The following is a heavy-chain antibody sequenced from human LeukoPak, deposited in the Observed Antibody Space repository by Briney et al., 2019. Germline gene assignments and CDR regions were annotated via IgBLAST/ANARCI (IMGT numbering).Heavy chain of an antibody. CDR1: GFTFSSYA. CDR3: ARGLNVDTAMVTVLYYYYGMDV. V-gene: IGHV3-64*01. CDR2: ISSNGGST. J-gene: IGHJ6*02. D-gene: IGHD5-18*01. Sequence: GGSLRLSCAASGFTFSSYAMHWVRQAPGKGLEYVSAISSNGGSTYYANSVKGRFTISRDNSKNTLYLQMGSLRAEDMAVYYCARGLNVDTAMVTVLYYYYGMDVWGQGTTVTVSS.